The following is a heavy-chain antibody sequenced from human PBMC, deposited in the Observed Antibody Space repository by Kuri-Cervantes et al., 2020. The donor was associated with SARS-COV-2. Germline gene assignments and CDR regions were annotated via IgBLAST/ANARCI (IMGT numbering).Heavy chain of an antibody. V-gene: IGHV1-24*01. CDR3: ATSSVANYDFWSGYSSGWFDP. Sequence: ASVKVSCKASGYTFTGYYMHWVRQAPGQGLEWMGGFDPEDGETIYAQKFQGRVTMTEDTSTDTAYMELSSLRSEDTAVYYCATSSVANYDFWSGYSSGWFDPWGQGTLVTVSS. CDR1: GYTFTGYY. CDR2: FDPEDGET. D-gene: IGHD3-3*01. J-gene: IGHJ5*02.